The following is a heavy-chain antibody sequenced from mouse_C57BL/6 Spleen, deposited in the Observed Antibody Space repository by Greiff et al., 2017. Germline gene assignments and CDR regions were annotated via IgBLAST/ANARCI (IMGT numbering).Heavy chain of an antibody. Sequence: EVKLVESGGGLVKPGGSLKLSCAASGFTFSSYAMSWVRQTPEKRLEWVATISDGGSYTYYPDNVKGRFTISRDNAKNNLYLQMSHLKSEDTAMYYCARDNYGSSYEDYYAMDYWGQGTSVTVSS. V-gene: IGHV5-4*01. D-gene: IGHD1-1*01. CDR2: ISDGGSYT. CDR3: ARDNYGSSYEDYYAMDY. CDR1: GFTFSSYA. J-gene: IGHJ4*01.